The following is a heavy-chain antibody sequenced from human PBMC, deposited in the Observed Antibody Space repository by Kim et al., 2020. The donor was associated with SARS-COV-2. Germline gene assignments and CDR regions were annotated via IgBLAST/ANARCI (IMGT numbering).Heavy chain of an antibody. V-gene: IGHV4-39*01. CDR1: GGSISSSSYY. CDR2: IYYSGST. Sequence: SETLSLTCTVSGGSISSSSYYWGWIRQPPGKGLEWIGSIYYSGSTYYNPSLKSRVTISVDTSKNQFSLKLSSVTAADTAVYYCARQARGNIVVMVAAPTTFDYWGQGTLVTVSS. D-gene: IGHD2-15*01. J-gene: IGHJ4*02. CDR3: ARQARGNIVVMVAAPTTFDY.